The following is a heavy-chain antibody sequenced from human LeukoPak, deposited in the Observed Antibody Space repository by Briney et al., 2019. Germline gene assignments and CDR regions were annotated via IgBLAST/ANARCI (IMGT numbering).Heavy chain of an antibody. CDR2: INWNGGST. Sequence: LPGGSLRLSCAASGFTFDDYGMNWVRQAPGKGLEWVSGINWNGGSTGYADSVKGRFTISRDNAKNSLYLQMNSLRAEDTAFYYCARAGGLAYCCGDCYLASWGQGTLVTVSS. J-gene: IGHJ5*02. V-gene: IGHV3-20*04. CDR1: GFTFDDYG. CDR3: ARAGGLAYCCGDCYLAS. D-gene: IGHD2-21*01.